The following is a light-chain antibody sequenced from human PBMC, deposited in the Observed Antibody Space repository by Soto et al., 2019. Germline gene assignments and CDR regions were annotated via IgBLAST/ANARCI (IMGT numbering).Light chain of an antibody. J-gene: IGKJ1*01. CDR2: DAS. CDR3: QQYASLPHT. CDR1: QSVSSNN. Sequence: EIGLSQSACTLSLSTGERATLSCRPSQSVSSNNVAWYQQKPGQAPRLLIYDASGRATGIPDRFSGSGSGTDFTLTISRLEPEDFAVYYCQQYASLPHTFGQGTKVDIK. V-gene: IGKV3-20*01.